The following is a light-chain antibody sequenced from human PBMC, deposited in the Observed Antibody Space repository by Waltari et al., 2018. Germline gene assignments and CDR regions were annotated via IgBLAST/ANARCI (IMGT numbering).Light chain of an antibody. CDR2: DAS. J-gene: IGKJ2*03. V-gene: IGKV1-33*01. Sequence: DVQLTQSPSSLSASVVDRVTITCQASQDIYNYLNWFQQKPGKAPKLLIYDASNLETGVQSRFSGSRSGTDFTFTISSLQPEDVATYYCQQYENFPYSFGQGTKLEIK. CDR1: QDIYNY. CDR3: QQYENFPYS.